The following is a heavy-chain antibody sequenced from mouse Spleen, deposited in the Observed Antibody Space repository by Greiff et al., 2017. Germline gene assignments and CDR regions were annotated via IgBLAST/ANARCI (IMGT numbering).Heavy chain of an antibody. J-gene: IGHJ3*01. Sequence: EVQLVESGGGLVKPGGSLKLSCAASGFTFSSYTMSWVRQTPEKRLEWVATISGGGGNTYYPDSVKGRFTISRDNAKNTLYLQMSSLRSEDTALYYCARHGKPYDGYSAWFAYWGQGTLVTVSA. CDR2: ISGGGGNT. D-gene: IGHD2-3*01. CDR1: GFTFSSYT. CDR3: ARHGKPYDGYSAWFAY. V-gene: IGHV5-9*01.